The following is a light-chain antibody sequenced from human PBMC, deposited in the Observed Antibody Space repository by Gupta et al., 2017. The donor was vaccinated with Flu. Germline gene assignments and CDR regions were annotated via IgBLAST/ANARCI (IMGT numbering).Light chain of an antibody. CDR1: TSSIGSNP. V-gene: IGLV1-44*01. CDR2: TNN. J-gene: IGLJ1*01. Sequence: QPVLTQPPSASGTPGKRVTISCSGSTSSIGSNPVNWYQQLPGTAPKVLIYTNNKRPSGVPDRFSASKSGTSASLAISGLQSEDDADYYCAAWDDSLNGCVFGTGTKVTVL. CDR3: AAWDDSLNGCV.